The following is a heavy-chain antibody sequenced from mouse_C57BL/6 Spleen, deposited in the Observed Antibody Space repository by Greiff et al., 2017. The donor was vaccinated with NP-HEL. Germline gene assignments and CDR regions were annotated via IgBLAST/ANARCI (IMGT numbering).Heavy chain of an antibody. Sequence: VKLQQSGAELVRPGASVKLSCKASGYTFTDYYINWVKQRPGQGLEWIARIYPGSGNTYYNEKFKGKATLTAEKSSSTAYMQLSSLTSEDSAVYFCARSRYGYDNYAMDYWGQGTSVTVSS. CDR1: GYTFTDYY. D-gene: IGHD2-2*01. J-gene: IGHJ4*01. V-gene: IGHV1-76*01. CDR3: ARSRYGYDNYAMDY. CDR2: IYPGSGNT.